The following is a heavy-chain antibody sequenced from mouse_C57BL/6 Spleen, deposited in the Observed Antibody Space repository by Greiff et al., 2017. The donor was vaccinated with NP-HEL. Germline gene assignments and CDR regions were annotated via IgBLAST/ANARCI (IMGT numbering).Heavy chain of an antibody. CDR2: IYPRDGST. CDR1: GYTFTDHT. Sequence: VQLQQSDAELVKPGASVKISCKVSGYTFTDHTIHWMKQRPEQGLEWIGYIYPRDGSTKYNEKFKGKATLTADKSSSTAYMQLTSLTSEDSAVYFCARRKGSYYYAMDYWGQGTSVTSPQ. J-gene: IGHJ4*01. CDR3: ARRKGSYYYAMDY. V-gene: IGHV1-78*01.